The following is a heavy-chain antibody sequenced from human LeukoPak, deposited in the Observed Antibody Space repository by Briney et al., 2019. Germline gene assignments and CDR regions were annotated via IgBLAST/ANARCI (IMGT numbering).Heavy chain of an antibody. V-gene: IGHV3-30*18. D-gene: IGHD3-10*01. CDR2: ISYDGSNK. J-gene: IGHJ4*02. CDR1: GFTFSSYG. Sequence: QPGGSLRLSCAASGFTFSSYGMHWVRQAPGKGLEWVAVISYDGSNKYYADSVKGRFTISRDNSKNTLYLQMNSLRAEDTAVYYCAKDRAMVRGVIITTDYWGQGTLVTVSS. CDR3: AKDRAMVRGVIITTDY.